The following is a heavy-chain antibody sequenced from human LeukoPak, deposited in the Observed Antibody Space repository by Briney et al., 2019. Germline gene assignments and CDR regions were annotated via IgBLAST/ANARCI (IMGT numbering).Heavy chain of an antibody. V-gene: IGHV3-23*01. CDR1: GFTFSSYA. CDR2: ISGSGGST. J-gene: IGHJ4*02. Sequence: GGSLRLSCAAYGFTFSSYAMSWVRQAPGKGLEWVSAISGSGGSTYYASSVKGRFTISRDNSKNALYLQMNSLRAEDAAVYYCANRGYCSGGRCYNWGQGTLVTVSS. D-gene: IGHD2-15*01. CDR3: ANRGYCSGGRCYN.